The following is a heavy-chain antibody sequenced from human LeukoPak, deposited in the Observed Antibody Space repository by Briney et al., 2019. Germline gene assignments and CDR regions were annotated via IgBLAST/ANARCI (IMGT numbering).Heavy chain of an antibody. D-gene: IGHD3-22*01. CDR2: ISSTGDNV. V-gene: IGHV3-48*03. CDR3: AITMIVVAHDY. Sequence: PGGSLRLSCAGSGFSFSSYEMNWARQAPGKGLEWVSFISSTGDNVYYADSVKGRFTISRDNAKNSLYLQMNSLRAEDTAVYYCAITMIVVAHDYWGQGTLVTVSS. J-gene: IGHJ4*02. CDR1: GFSFSSYE.